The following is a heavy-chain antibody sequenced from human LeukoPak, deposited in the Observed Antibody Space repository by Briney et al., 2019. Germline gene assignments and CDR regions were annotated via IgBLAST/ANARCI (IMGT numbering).Heavy chain of an antibody. V-gene: IGHV3-11*01. CDR2: ISPSGSTI. CDR3: AREKKRGYSGYDY. J-gene: IGHJ4*02. Sequence: GGSLRLSCAASGFTFSDYYMSWIRQAPGRGLEWLSYISPSGSTIYEADSMKGRFTISRDNARNSLFLRMNSLRAEDTAVYYCAREKKRGYSGYDYWGQGTLVTVSS. CDR1: GFTFSDYY. D-gene: IGHD5-12*01.